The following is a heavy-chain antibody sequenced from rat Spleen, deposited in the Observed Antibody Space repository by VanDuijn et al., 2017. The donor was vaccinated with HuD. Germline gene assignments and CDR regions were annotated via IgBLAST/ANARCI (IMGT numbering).Heavy chain of an antibody. CDR2: ITDTGASS. J-gene: IGHJ3*01. V-gene: IGHV5-31*01. CDR3: ARLGTEAIGNWFTY. Sequence: EVQLVESGGGLVQPGRSLKLSCVASGFTFNKSWMTWIRQAPGKGLEWVASITDTGASSYYPDSVKGRFTISRDNAKSTLYLQMNSLRSGDTATYYCARLGTEAIGNWFTYWGQGTLVTVSS. D-gene: IGHD1-11*01. CDR1: GFTFNKSW.